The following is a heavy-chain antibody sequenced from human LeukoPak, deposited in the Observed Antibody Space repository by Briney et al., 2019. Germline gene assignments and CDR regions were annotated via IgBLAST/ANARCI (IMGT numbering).Heavy chain of an antibody. Sequence: PSETLSLTCTVSGDSISSSSYYWGWIRQPPGKGLEWIGYIYYSGSTNYNPSLKSRVTISVDTSKNQFSLKLSSVTAADAAVYYCARDPGYSSGWYWFDPWGQGTLVTVSS. J-gene: IGHJ5*02. CDR3: ARDPGYSSGWYWFDP. V-gene: IGHV4-61*01. CDR2: IYYSGST. CDR1: GDSISSSSYY. D-gene: IGHD6-19*01.